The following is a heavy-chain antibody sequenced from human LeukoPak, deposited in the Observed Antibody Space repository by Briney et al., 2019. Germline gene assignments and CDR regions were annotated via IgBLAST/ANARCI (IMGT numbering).Heavy chain of an antibody. CDR2: IYSGGST. Sequence: QAGGSLRLSCAASGFTFSSYAMSWVRQAPGKGLEWVSVIYSGGSTYYADSVKGRFTISRDNAKNFLYLQMNSLRVEDMALYYCAKAGLYDSSNFRPHVFDIWGQGTMVTVSS. CDR3: AKAGLYDSSNFRPHVFDI. V-gene: IGHV3-23*03. CDR1: GFTFSSYA. J-gene: IGHJ3*02. D-gene: IGHD3-22*01.